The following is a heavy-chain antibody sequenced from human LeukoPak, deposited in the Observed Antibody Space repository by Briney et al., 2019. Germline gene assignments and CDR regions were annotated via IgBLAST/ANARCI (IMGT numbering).Heavy chain of an antibody. Sequence: SSETLSLTCTVSGGSINSYYWSWIRQPPGKGLEWIGYIYYSGSTNYNPSLKSRVTISVDTSKNQFSLRLSSVTAADTAVYYCARVTGYMTEDYFDYWGQGTLITVSS. CDR2: IYYSGST. J-gene: IGHJ4*02. CDR3: ARVTGYMTEDYFDY. V-gene: IGHV4-59*01. D-gene: IGHD6-13*01. CDR1: GGSINSYY.